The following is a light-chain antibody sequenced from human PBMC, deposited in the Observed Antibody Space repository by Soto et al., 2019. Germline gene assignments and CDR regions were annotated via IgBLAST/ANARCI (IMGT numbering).Light chain of an antibody. CDR1: SSDVGGYNY. CDR2: EVS. J-gene: IGLJ1*01. CDR3: SSYAGSNNYV. Sequence: QSALTQPPSASGSPGQSVTISCTGTSSDVGGYNYVSWYQRHPSKAPKLMIYEVSKRPSGVPDRFSGSKSGNTASLTVSGLQAEDEADYYCSSYAGSNNYVFGTGTRSPS. V-gene: IGLV2-8*01.